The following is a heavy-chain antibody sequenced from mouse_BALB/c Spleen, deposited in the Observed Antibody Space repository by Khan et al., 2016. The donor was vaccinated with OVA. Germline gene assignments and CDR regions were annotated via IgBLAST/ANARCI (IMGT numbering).Heavy chain of an antibody. Sequence: QVQLKQSGPGLVAPSQSLSITCTVSEFSLTSYGVSWVRQPPGKGLEWLGVMWGDGNTNYHSALRSRLSISKDNSKSQVFLKLNSLQTDDTATYXCAKQNHGTLYAVDYWGQGTSVTVSS. V-gene: IGHV2-3*01. J-gene: IGHJ4*01. CDR1: EFSLTSYG. D-gene: IGHD2-1*01. CDR3: AKQNHGTLYAVDY. CDR2: MWGDGNT.